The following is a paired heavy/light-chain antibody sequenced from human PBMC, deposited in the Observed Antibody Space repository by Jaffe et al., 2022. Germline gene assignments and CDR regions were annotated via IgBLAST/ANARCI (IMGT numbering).Light chain of an antibody. CDR2: EVS. CDR3: MQGIHPPA. CDR1: QSLLHSDGKTY. J-gene: IGKJ2*01. Sequence: DIVMTQTPLSLSVTPGQPASISCKSSQSLLHSDGKTYLYWYLQKPGQSPQLLIYEVSSRFSGVPDRFSGSGSGTDFTLKISRVEAEDVGVYYCMQGIHPPAFGQGTKLEIK. V-gene: IGKV2-29*02.
Heavy chain of an antibody. V-gene: IGHV4-4*02. CDR3: ARSPTRSRLRFLEWLPIRNAFDI. D-gene: IGHD3-3*01. CDR2: IYHSGST. J-gene: IGHJ3*02. Sequence: QVQLQESGPGLVKPSGTLSLTCAVSGGSISSSNWWSWVRQPPGKGLEWIGEIYHSGSTNYNPSLKSRVTISVDKSKNQFSLKLSSVTAADTAVYYCARSPTRSRLRFLEWLPIRNAFDIWGQGTMVTVSS. CDR1: GGSISSSNW.